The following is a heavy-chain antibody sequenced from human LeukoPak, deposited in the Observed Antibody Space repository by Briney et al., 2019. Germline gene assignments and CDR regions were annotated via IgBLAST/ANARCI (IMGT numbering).Heavy chain of an antibody. Sequence: GGSLRLSCAASGFTVSSYSMNWVRQAPGNGLEWVSSISSSSSYIYYADSVKGRFTISRDNSKNTLYLQMNSLRAEDTAVYYCARDKSGTYNDYAFDIWGQGTMVTVSS. V-gene: IGHV3-21*04. D-gene: IGHD1-26*01. CDR1: GFTVSSYS. J-gene: IGHJ3*02. CDR2: ISSSSSYI. CDR3: ARDKSGTYNDYAFDI.